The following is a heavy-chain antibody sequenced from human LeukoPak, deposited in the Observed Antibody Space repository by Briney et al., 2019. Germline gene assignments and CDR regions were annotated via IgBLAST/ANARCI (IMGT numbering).Heavy chain of an antibody. D-gene: IGHD3-22*01. Sequence: GGSLRLSCAASGFTFSSYAMSWVRQAPGKGLEWVSAISGSGGSTYYADSVKGRFTISRDNSKNTVYLQMNSLRAEDTAIYYCAGLVGRYSSGLYYYYFDYWGQGTLVTVSS. V-gene: IGHV3-23*01. J-gene: IGHJ4*02. CDR2: ISGSGGST. CDR3: AGLVGRYSSGLYYYYFDY. CDR1: GFTFSSYA.